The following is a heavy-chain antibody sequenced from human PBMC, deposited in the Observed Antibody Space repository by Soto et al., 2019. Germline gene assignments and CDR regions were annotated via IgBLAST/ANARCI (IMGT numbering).Heavy chain of an antibody. CDR2: ISYDGSNK. V-gene: IGHV3-30-3*01. CDR1: GFTFSSYA. Sequence: GGSLRLSCAASGFTFSSYAMHWVRQAPGKGLEWVAVISYDGSNKYYADSVKGRFTISRDNSKNTLYLQMNSLRAEDTAVYYCARDFPFGTAIKRTWYYGMDVWGQGPTVTVSS. J-gene: IGHJ6*02. D-gene: IGHD5-18*01. CDR3: ARDFPFGTAIKRTWYYGMDV.